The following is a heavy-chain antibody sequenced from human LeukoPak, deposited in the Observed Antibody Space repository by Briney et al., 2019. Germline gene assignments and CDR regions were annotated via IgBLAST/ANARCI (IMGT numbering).Heavy chain of an antibody. CDR2: IKQDGSEK. CDR1: GFTFSSFW. CDR3: ARRYFDY. J-gene: IGHJ4*02. Sequence: AGGSLRLSCAGSGFTFSSFWMSWVRQAPGKGLEWVANIKQDGSEKYYVDSVKGRFTISRDNAKNSLYLQMNSLRAEDTAVYYCARRYFDYWGQGTLVTVSS. V-gene: IGHV3-7*01.